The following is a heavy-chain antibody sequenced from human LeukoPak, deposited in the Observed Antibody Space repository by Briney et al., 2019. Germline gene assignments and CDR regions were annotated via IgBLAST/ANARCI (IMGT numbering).Heavy chain of an antibody. CDR3: ANSAVVVAATLDY. Sequence: GGSLRPSCAASGFTFSSYGMHWVRQAPGKGLEWVAFIRYDGSNKYYADSVKGRFTISRDNSKNTLYLRMNSLRAEDTAVYYCANSAVVVAATLDYWGQGTLVTVSS. CDR1: GFTFSSYG. J-gene: IGHJ4*02. D-gene: IGHD2-15*01. CDR2: IRYDGSNK. V-gene: IGHV3-30*02.